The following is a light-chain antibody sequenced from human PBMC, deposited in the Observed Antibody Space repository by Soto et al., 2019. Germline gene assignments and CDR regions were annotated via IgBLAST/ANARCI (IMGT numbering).Light chain of an antibody. J-gene: IGKJ1*01. CDR3: QQYNSHWSWT. V-gene: IGKV1-5*03. CDR1: QRINNW. CDR2: QAS. Sequence: DIQMTQSPSTLAASAGDRVTITCRASQRINNWLAWYQQKPGKAPKLLIYQASTLQSGVPPRFSGSGFGTELTLTISNLQPEDFAMYYCQQYNSHWSWTFGQGTKVKI.